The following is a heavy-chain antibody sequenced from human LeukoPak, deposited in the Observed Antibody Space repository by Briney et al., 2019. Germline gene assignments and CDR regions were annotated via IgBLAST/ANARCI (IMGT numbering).Heavy chain of an antibody. CDR3: ARDSGYYGLFDY. V-gene: IGHV3-7*01. J-gene: IGHJ4*02. Sequence: GGSLRLSCVASGFTFGTYWMTWVRQAPGMGLEWVANIKEDGSEKYYVDSVKGRFTISRDNAKNSLYLQMNSLRAEDTAIYYCARDSGYYGLFDYWGQGTLVTVSS. D-gene: IGHD3-22*01. CDR2: IKEDGSEK. CDR1: GFTFGTYW.